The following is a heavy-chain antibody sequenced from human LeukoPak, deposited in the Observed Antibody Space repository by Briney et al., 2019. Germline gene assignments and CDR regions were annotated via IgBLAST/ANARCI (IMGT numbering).Heavy chain of an antibody. D-gene: IGHD6-19*01. V-gene: IGHV3-74*01. CDR2: INNDGSRT. Sequence: PGGSLRLSCAASGFTFSSHWMHWVRQTPGKGLVWVSRINNDGSRTDYADSVKGRFTISRDNAKNTLYLETNSLRAEDTAVYYCVRDFAVKVAAYNWFDPWGQGTLVTVSS. J-gene: IGHJ5*02. CDR3: VRDFAVKVAAYNWFDP. CDR1: GFTFSSHW.